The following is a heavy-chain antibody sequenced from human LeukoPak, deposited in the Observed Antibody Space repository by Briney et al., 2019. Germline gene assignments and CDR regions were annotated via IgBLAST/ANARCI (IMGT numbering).Heavy chain of an antibody. CDR2: IYTSGST. CDR1: GGSISSYY. D-gene: IGHD6-13*01. CDR3: AKEGAAPGPDFDY. Sequence: SETLSLTCTVSGGSISSYYWSWIRQPAGKGLEWIGRIYTSGSTNYNPSLKSRVTMSVDTSKNQFALKLNSVTAADTAVYYCAKEGAAPGPDFDYWGQGTLVIVSS. V-gene: IGHV4-4*07. J-gene: IGHJ4*02.